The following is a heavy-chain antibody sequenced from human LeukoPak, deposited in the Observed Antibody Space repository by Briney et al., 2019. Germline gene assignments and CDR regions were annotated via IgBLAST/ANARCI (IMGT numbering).Heavy chain of an antibody. J-gene: IGHJ6*03. CDR1: GDSISRGDYY. CDR2: IYYSVST. D-gene: IGHD2-15*01. CDR3: ARVTVVANLYYMDV. V-gene: IGHV4-30-4*08. Sequence: NPAQTLSLTCTVSGDSISRGDYYWSWIRQPPGKGLQWIGYIYYSVSTYYNPSLKSRVTISVDTSKNQFSLKLSSVTAADTAVYYCARVTVVANLYYMDVWGKGTTVTVSS.